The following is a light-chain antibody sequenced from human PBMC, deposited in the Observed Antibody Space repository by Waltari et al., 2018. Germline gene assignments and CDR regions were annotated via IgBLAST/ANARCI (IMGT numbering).Light chain of an antibody. CDR2: KDY. CDR1: STTITNY. J-gene: IGLJ3*02. Sequence: QSVLTQPPSASGAPGQEVSISCSGGSTTITNYVFWYQQFPGTAPKLIVYKDYERPSGVPDRFSASNSGTSASLAISGLRSDDEADYYCATWDDSLNGWVFGGGTKLTVL. CDR3: ATWDDSLNGWV. V-gene: IGLV1-47*01.